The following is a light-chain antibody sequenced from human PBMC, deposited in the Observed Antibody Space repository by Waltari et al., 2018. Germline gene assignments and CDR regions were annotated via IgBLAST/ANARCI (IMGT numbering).Light chain of an antibody. CDR2: DVS. Sequence: QSALTQPASVSGSPGQSITISCTGTSSDVGGYNYVSWYQQHPGKAPKLMIYDVSNRPSGGFNRFSGSKSGNTAFLTISGLQAGDEADYYCSSYTTSTTYVEFGGGTKLTVL. CDR3: SSYTTSTTYVE. CDR1: SSDVGGYNY. J-gene: IGLJ2*01. V-gene: IGLV2-14*03.